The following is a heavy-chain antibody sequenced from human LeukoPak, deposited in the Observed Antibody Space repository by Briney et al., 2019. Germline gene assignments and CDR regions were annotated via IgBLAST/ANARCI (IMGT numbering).Heavy chain of an antibody. J-gene: IGHJ6*03. CDR1: GYTFTSYD. Sequence: GASVKVSCKASGYTFTSYDINWVRQATGQGLEWMGWMNLNSGNTGYAQKFQGRVTITRNTSISTAYMELSSLRSEDTAVYYCARGVAARGKADYYYYYMDVWGKGTTVTVSS. D-gene: IGHD6-6*01. CDR3: ARGVAARGKADYYYYYMDV. CDR2: MNLNSGNT. V-gene: IGHV1-8*03.